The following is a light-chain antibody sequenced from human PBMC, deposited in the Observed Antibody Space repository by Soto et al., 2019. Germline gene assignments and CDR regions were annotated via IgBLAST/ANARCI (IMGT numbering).Light chain of an antibody. CDR3: TSYTTSTTFV. CDR2: DVN. Sequence: QSALTQPPSVSGSPGQSITISCTGTSSDVGAFNYVSWYQQHPGKAPKLMIYDVNYRPSGVSSRFSGSKSGNAASLTISGLQAEDEADYYCTSYTTSTTFVFGGGTQLTVL. V-gene: IGLV2-14*01. J-gene: IGLJ7*01. CDR1: SSDVGAFNY.